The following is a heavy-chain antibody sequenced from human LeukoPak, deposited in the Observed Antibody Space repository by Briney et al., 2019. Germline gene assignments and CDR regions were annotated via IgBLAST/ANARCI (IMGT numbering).Heavy chain of an antibody. CDR2: ISSSGSTI. CDR1: GFTFSDYY. J-gene: IGHJ3*02. V-gene: IGHV3-11*01. Sequence: GGSLRLSCAASGFTFSDYYMSWIRQAPGEGLERVSYISSSGSTIYYADSVKGRFTISRDNAKNSLYLQMNSLRAEDTAVYYCARVAAAADAFDIWGQGTMVTVSS. CDR3: ARVAAAADAFDI. D-gene: IGHD6-13*01.